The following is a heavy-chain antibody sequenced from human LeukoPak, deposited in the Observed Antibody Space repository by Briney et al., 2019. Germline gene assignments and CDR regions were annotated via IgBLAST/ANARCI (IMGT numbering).Heavy chain of an antibody. V-gene: IGHV5-51*01. CDR1: GYSFLNYW. J-gene: IGHJ5*02. Sequence: GESLKISCKASGYSFLNYWIAWVRQMPGKGLEWMGIIYPGDSITIYSPTFQGQVTMSVDKSVSTAYLQWSSLKASDTAMYYCARRNVVSAAPFDPWGQGTLVTVSS. CDR3: ARRNVVSAAPFDP. D-gene: IGHD2-2*01. CDR2: IYPGDSIT.